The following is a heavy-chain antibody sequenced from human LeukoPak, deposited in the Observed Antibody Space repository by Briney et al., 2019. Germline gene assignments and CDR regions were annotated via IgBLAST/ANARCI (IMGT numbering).Heavy chain of an antibody. D-gene: IGHD3-22*01. V-gene: IGHV3-9*01. CDR3: AKDLSSAITSALVLDV. CDR1: GFTFDDYA. Sequence: GGSLRLSCAASGFTFDDYAMHWVRQAPGKGLEWVSGMTWNRDNIGYGDSVKGRFTISRDNVKNVLYLQMTSLRPEDTALYYCAKDLSSAITSALVLDVWGQGTTVIVSS. CDR2: MTWNRDNI. J-gene: IGHJ6*02.